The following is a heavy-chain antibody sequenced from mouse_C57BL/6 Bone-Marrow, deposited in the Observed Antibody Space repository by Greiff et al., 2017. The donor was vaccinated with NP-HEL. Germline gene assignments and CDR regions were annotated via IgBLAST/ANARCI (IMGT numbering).Heavy chain of an antibody. CDR3: ARERKWESYYFDY. V-gene: IGHV1-69*01. CDR2: IDPSDSYT. CDR1: GYTFTSYW. D-gene: IGHD4-1*01. Sequence: QVQLQQPGAELVMPGASVKLSCKASGYTFTSYWMHWVKQRPGQGLEWIGEIDPSDSYTNYNQKFKGKSTLTVDKSSSTAYMQLSSLTSEDSAVYYCARERKWESYYFDYWGQGTTLTVSS. J-gene: IGHJ2*01.